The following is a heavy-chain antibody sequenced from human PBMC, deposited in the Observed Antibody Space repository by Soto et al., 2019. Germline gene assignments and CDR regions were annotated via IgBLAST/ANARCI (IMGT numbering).Heavy chain of an antibody. Sequence: QVQLQESGPGLVKPSQTLSLTCTVSGGSISSDDYYWSWIRQPPGKGLEWIAYMYYSGSTYYDPSLKGRVAISVDPSKNQFSLKLSSVTAADTAVYYCARGEGYALDVWGQGTTVTVSS. CDR1: GGSISSDDYY. J-gene: IGHJ6*02. D-gene: IGHD1-26*01. V-gene: IGHV4-30-4*01. CDR2: MYYSGST. CDR3: ARGEGYALDV.